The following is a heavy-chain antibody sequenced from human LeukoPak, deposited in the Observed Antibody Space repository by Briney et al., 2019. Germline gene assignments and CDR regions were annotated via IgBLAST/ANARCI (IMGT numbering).Heavy chain of an antibody. J-gene: IGHJ6*02. V-gene: IGHV1-46*01. D-gene: IGHD6-13*01. CDR3: ARQAAAGTLDV. Sequence: ASVKVSCKASGYTFTSYYMHWVRQAPGQGLEWMGIINPSGGSTSYAQKFQGRVTMTRDTSTSTVYMELSSLKASDTAMYYCARQAAAGTLDVWGQGTTVTVSS. CDR2: INPSGGST. CDR1: GYTFTSYY.